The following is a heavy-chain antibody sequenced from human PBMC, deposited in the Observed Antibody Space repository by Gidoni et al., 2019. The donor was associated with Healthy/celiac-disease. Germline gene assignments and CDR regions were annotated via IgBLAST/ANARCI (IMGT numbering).Heavy chain of an antibody. J-gene: IGHJ4*02. CDR2: IWYDGSNK. Sequence: QVQLVESGGGVVQPGRSLRLSCAASGFTFSSYGMNWVRQAPGKGLEWVAVIWYDGSNKYYADSVKGRFTISRDNSKNTLYLQMNSLRAEDTAVYYCARDYPGYSYGRLDYWGQGTLVTVSS. V-gene: IGHV3-33*01. D-gene: IGHD5-18*01. CDR1: GFTFSSYG. CDR3: ARDYPGYSYGRLDY.